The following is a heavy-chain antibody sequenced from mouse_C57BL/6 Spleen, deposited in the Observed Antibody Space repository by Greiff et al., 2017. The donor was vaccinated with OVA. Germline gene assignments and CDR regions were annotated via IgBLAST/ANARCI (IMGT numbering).Heavy chain of an antibody. D-gene: IGHD1-2*01. CDR3: ARTAANSNWYVDV. CDR2: IYPGDGDP. J-gene: IGHJ1*03. V-gene: IGHV1-80*01. CDR1: GYAFSSYW. Sequence: QVQLQPPGAELVKPGASVKISCQASGYAFSSYWMNWVKQRPGKGLEWIGQIYPGDGDPNYNGKFKGQATLTADKSSSTAYMQLSSLTSEDSAVYFCARTAANSNWYVDVGGTGTTVTVSS.